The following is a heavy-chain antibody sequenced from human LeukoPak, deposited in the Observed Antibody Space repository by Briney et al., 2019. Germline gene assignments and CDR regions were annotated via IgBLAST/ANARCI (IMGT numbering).Heavy chain of an antibody. V-gene: IGHV4-31*03. Sequence: SETLSLTCTVSGGSISSGGYYWSWIRQHPGKGLEWIGYIYYSGSTYYNPSLKSRVTISVDTSKNQFSLKLSSVTAADTAVYYCARGYSTSPGNFDYWGQGTLVTASS. CDR2: IYYSGST. CDR1: GGSISSGGYY. J-gene: IGHJ4*02. CDR3: ARGYSTSPGNFDY. D-gene: IGHD6-6*01.